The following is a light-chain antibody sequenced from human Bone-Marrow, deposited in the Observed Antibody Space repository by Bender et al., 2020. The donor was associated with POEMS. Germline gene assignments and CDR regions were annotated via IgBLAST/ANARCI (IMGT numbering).Light chain of an antibody. CDR1: SGDVGTYDL. J-gene: IGLJ2*01. CDR2: DVT. V-gene: IGLV2-14*02. CDR3: SSYTSSTTLV. Sequence: QSALTQPASVSGSPGQSITISCTGTSGDVGTYDLVSWYQHRPGKAPKLMIYDVTNRPSGVSNRFSGSKSGNTASLTISGLQAEDEADYYCSSYTSSTTLVFGGGTKLTVL.